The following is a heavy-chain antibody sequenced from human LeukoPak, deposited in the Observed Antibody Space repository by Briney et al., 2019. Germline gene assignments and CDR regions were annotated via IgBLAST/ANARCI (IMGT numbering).Heavy chain of an antibody. CDR1: GFTFTGYW. D-gene: IGHD3-10*01. CDR2: INEDGSIK. CDR3: ARALWSGPVYYGMDV. J-gene: IGHJ6*02. Sequence: GGSLRLSCAASGFTFTGYWMSWVRQAPGKGLEWVANINEDGSIKYYVDSVKGRFTISRDNAKNSLYLQMNSLRDEDTAVYYCARALWSGPVYYGMDVWGQGTTVTVSS. V-gene: IGHV3-7*01.